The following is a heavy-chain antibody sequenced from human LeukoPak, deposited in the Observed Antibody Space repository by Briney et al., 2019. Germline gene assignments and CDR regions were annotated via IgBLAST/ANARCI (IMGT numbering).Heavy chain of an antibody. D-gene: IGHD3-3*01. CDR1: GGSINSNNYY. V-gene: IGHV4-39*01. Sequence: PSETLSLTCTVSGGSINSNNYYWGWIRQPLGKGLEWIGSIYPSGSAYYNPSLKSRVTISVDTSKNQFSLRLSSVTAADTAVYYCQSRYLEWLLEYWGQGTLVTVSS. CDR3: QSRYLEWLLEY. CDR2: IYPSGSA. J-gene: IGHJ4*02.